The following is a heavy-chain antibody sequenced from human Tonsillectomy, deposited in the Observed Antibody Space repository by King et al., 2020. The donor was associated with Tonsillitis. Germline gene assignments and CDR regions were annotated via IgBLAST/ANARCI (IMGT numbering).Heavy chain of an antibody. CDR2: INHSGST. Sequence: VQLQQWGAGLLKPSETLSLTCAVYGGSFSGYYWSWIRQPPGKGLEWIGEINHSGSTNYNPSLKSRVSISEETSKNQFSLRLSSVTAADTAVYYCARWGSELAIDYWGQGTLVTVSS. J-gene: IGHJ4*02. CDR3: ARWGSELAIDY. CDR1: GGSFSGYY. D-gene: IGHD3-16*01. V-gene: IGHV4-34*01.